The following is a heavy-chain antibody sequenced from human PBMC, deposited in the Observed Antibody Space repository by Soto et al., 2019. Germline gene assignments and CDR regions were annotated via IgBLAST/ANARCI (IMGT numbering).Heavy chain of an antibody. CDR1: GFNFNFFW. D-gene: IGHD3-3*01. J-gene: IGHJ6*02. Sequence: GGSLRLSCAASGFNFNFFWMHWVRQAPGKGLVWVSRINGDGSTTNYADSVKGRFTISRDNSKNTLFLQMDSLRAEDTAVYYCASQIFWSGSTAHGMDVWGQGTAVPVSS. CDR3: ASQIFWSGSTAHGMDV. CDR2: INGDGSTT. V-gene: IGHV3-74*01.